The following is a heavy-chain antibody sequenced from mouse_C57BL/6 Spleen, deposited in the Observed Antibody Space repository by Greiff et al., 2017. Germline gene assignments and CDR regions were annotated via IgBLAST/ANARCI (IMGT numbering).Heavy chain of an antibody. CDR1: GYSITSGYY. CDR3: ARARGSSLWFAY. D-gene: IGHD1-1*01. CDR2: ISYDGSN. Sequence: DVKLQESGPGLVKPSQSLSLTCSVTGYSITSGYYWNWIRQFPGNKLEWMGYISYDGSNNYNPSLKNRISITRDTSKNQFFLKLNSVTTEDTATYYCARARGSSLWFAYWGQGTLVTVSA. J-gene: IGHJ3*01. V-gene: IGHV3-6*01.